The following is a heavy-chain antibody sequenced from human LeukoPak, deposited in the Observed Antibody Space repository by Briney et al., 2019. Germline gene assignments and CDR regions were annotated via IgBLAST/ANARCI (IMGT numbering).Heavy chain of an antibody. CDR2: ISYDGSNK. CDR3: AKEGPGIVVVDHYYYYGMDV. J-gene: IGHJ6*02. D-gene: IGHD2-15*01. CDR1: GFTFSSYG. Sequence: GGSLRLSCAASGFTFSSYGMHWVRQAPGKGLEWVAVISYDGSNKYYADSVKGRFTISRDNSKNTLYLQMNSLRAEDTAVYYCAKEGPGIVVVDHYYYYGMDVWGQGTTVTVSS. V-gene: IGHV3-30*18.